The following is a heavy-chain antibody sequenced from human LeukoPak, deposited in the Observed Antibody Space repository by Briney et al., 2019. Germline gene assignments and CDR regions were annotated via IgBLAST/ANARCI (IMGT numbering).Heavy chain of an antibody. D-gene: IGHD2-15*01. CDR1: GFTFSSYG. Sequence: PGGSLRLSCAASGFTFSSYGMHWVRQAPGKGLEWVAFIRYDGSNKYFADSVKGRFTISRDSSKNTLYLQMNSLKTEDTAVYYCTTDPLRRVVVPVTPVWGQGTLVTVSS. V-gene: IGHV3-30*02. CDR2: IRYDGSNK. CDR3: TTDPLRRVVVPVTPV. J-gene: IGHJ4*02.